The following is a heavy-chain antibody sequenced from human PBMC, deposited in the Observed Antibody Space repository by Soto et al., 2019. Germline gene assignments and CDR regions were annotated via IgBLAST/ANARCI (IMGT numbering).Heavy chain of an antibody. D-gene: IGHD2-15*01. V-gene: IGHV4-30-4*01. CDR3: ARELIGSFGGFYYFDY. Sequence: QVQLQESGPGLVKPSQTLSLTCTVSGGSISSGDYYWSWIRQPPGKGLEWIGYIYYRGSTYYNPSLKSRVTISVDTSKNQFSLKLSSVTAADTAVYYCARELIGSFGGFYYFDYWGQGTLVTVSS. CDR1: GGSISSGDYY. J-gene: IGHJ4*02. CDR2: IYYRGST.